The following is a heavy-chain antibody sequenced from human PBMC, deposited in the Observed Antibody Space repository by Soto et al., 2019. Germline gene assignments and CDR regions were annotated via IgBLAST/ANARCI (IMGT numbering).Heavy chain of an antibody. CDR1: GFTFSSYA. Sequence: QVQLVESGGGVVQPGRSLRLSCAASGFTFSSYAMHWVRQAPGKGLEWVAVISYDGSNKYYADSVKGRFTISRDNSKNTLYLQITSLRAEDTPVYYCANDEYGGQGTRVTVSS. CDR3: ANDEY. CDR2: ISYDGSNK. J-gene: IGHJ4*02. V-gene: IGHV3-30-3*02.